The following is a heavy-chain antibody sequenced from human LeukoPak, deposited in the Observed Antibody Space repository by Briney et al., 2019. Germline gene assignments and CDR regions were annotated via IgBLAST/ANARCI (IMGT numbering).Heavy chain of an antibody. CDR3: AKGYSSGTYYSDY. Sequence: PGGSLRLSCAASGIIFGNYAMSWVRQAPGKGLEWVSAISGSASGTFYADSVRGRFTISRDNSKNTLCLQINSLRAEDTAVYFCAKGYSSGTYYSDYWGQGTLVTVSS. D-gene: IGHD3-10*01. CDR1: GIIFGNYA. J-gene: IGHJ4*02. CDR2: ISGSASGT. V-gene: IGHV3-23*01.